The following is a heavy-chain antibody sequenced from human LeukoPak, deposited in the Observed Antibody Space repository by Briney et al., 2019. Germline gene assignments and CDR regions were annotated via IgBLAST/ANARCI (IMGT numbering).Heavy chain of an antibody. CDR3: AHLTMLPAINWFYP. V-gene: IGHV2-5*01. CDR1: GFSLGSLSEG. CDR2: IYWNDGQ. D-gene: IGHD3-16*01. Sequence: SGPTLVKPTQTLTLTCTFSGFSLGSLSEGVGWIRQPPGKALEWLGVIYWNDGQRYSPSLKRRLNIAKDPSKNQVILTPITMAPADTGTYYCAHLTMLPAINWFYPWGQGTLVTVSS. J-gene: IGHJ5*02.